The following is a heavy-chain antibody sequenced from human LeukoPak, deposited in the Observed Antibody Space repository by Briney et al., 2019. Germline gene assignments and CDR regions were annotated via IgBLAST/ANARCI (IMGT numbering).Heavy chain of an antibody. CDR1: GGSFSGYY. Sequence: SETLSLTCAVYGGSFSGYYWSWVRQPPGKGLEWIGKINHSGSTNYNPSLKSRVTISVDTSKNQFSLKLSSVTAADTAVYYCARARLEGHVWGSYRPNYFDYWGQGTLVTVSS. J-gene: IGHJ4*02. CDR3: ARARLEGHVWGSYRPNYFDY. V-gene: IGHV4-34*01. CDR2: INHSGST. D-gene: IGHD3-16*02.